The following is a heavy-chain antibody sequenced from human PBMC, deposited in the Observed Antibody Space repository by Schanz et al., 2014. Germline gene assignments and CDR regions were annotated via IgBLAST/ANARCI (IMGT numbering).Heavy chain of an antibody. CDR2: IWYYENNK. Sequence: QVQLVESGGGVVQSGRSLRLSCVASGFTFSSYGMHWVRQAPGKGLEWVAVIWYYENNKYYADSVKGRFTMSRDNSKNALYMQTNNLRAEDTAVEYCARENCRRKINFDYWGRGTLVTVSS. CDR1: GFTFSSYG. V-gene: IGHV3-33*01. J-gene: IGHJ4*02. CDR3: ARENCRRKINFDY. D-gene: IGHD1-1*01.